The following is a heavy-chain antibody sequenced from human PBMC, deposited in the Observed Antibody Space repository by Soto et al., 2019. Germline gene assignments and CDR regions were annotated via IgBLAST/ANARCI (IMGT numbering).Heavy chain of an antibody. Sequence: QVQLQESGPGLVKPSQTLSLTCTVSGGSINSGDYHWTWIRQFPGKVLEWIGGIYYSASTYYNPALVSRITISLDTSKNQFSLKLTSVTAADTAVYYCARDSRTPSGGMDVWGQGTTVTVSS. V-gene: IGHV4-30-4*01. CDR1: GGSINSGDYH. CDR2: IYYSAST. CDR3: ARDSRTPSGGMDV. J-gene: IGHJ6*02.